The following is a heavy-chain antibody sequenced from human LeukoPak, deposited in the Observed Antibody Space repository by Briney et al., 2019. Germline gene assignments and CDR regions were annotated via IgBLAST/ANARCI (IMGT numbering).Heavy chain of an antibody. Sequence: SETLSLTCAVYGGSFSGYYWSWIRQPPGKGLEWIGEINHSGSTNYNPSLKSRVTISVDTSKNQFSLKLSSVTAADTAVYHCARVGYDFDYWGQGTLVTVSS. CDR3: ARVGYDFDY. J-gene: IGHJ4*02. CDR2: INHSGST. V-gene: IGHV4-34*01. CDR1: GGSFSGYY. D-gene: IGHD1-1*01.